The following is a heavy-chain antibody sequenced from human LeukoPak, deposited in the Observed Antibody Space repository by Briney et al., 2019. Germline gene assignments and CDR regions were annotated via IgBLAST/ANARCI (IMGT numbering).Heavy chain of an antibody. Sequence: SETLPLTCSVSGAYISDYPWSWIRQPAGRRLEWIGLLYPSGITFYNPSLESRVTMSVDKSKNQFSLKLSSVTAADTAVYYCARQNYDSNAYYFGLWGQGSLVTVSS. V-gene: IGHV4-4*07. CDR2: LYPSGIT. CDR3: ARQNYDSNAYYFGL. D-gene: IGHD3-22*01. J-gene: IGHJ4*02. CDR1: GAYISDYP.